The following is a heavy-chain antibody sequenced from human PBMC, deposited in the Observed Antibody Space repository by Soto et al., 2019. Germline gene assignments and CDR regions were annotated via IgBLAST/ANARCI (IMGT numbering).Heavy chain of an antibody. Sequence: GASVKVSCKASGYTFTSYDINWVRQATGQGLEWMGWMNPNSGNTCYAQKFQGRVTMTRNTSISTAYMELSSLRSEDTAVYYCARALDFWSGYYYWFDPWGQGTLVTVSS. CDR1: GYTFTSYD. CDR3: ARALDFWSGYYYWFDP. D-gene: IGHD3-3*01. V-gene: IGHV1-8*01. CDR2: MNPNSGNT. J-gene: IGHJ5*02.